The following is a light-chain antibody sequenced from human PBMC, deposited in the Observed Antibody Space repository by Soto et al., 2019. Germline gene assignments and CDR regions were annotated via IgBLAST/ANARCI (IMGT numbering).Light chain of an antibody. J-gene: IGLJ3*02. V-gene: IGLV2-23*03. CDR2: EGD. Sequence: QSALTQPASVSGSPGQSITISCTGTSSDVVSYNLVSWYQQHPGKAPKLIIYEGDKRPSGLSNRFSGSKSGNTASLTISGLQAEDEADYYCCSYAGSPTFPWIFGGGTKLTVL. CDR1: SSDVVSYNL. CDR3: CSYAGSPTFPWI.